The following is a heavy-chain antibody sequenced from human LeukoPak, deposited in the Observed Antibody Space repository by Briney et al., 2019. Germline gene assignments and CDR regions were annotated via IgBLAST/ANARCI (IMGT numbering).Heavy chain of an antibody. CDR3: ARDAWFGAGRTFAY. J-gene: IGHJ4*02. Sequence: PSETLSLTCTVSGGSIRSFYWSWIRQTPGKGLEWIGYIRNTGNTYYNPSLQSRVTISTDTSKNQFSLRLSSVTAADTAVYYCARDAWFGAGRTFAYWGQGTLVTVSS. CDR1: GGSIRSFY. V-gene: IGHV4-4*09. CDR2: IRNTGNT. D-gene: IGHD3-10*01.